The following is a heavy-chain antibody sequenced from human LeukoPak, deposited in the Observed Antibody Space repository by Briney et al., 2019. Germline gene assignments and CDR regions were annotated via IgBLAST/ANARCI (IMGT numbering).Heavy chain of an antibody. CDR3: ARILTYSYGLDY. D-gene: IGHD5-18*01. Sequence: PGGSLRLSCAASGFSFSSSWMAWVCQAPGKGLEWVANIKEDESEIYYVDSVKGRFTASRDNAKNSLYLQMNSLRAEDTAVYYCARILTYSYGLDYWGQGILVTVSS. CDR1: GFSFSSSW. V-gene: IGHV3-7*01. J-gene: IGHJ4*02. CDR2: IKEDESEI.